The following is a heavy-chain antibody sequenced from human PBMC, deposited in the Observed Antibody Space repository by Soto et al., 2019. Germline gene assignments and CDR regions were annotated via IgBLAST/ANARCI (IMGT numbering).Heavy chain of an antibody. CDR1: GGSISSGGYY. D-gene: IGHD3-22*01. J-gene: IGHJ3*02. CDR3: ARDHRYYDSSGYYYVSAAFDI. Sequence: LSLTCTVSGGSISSGGYYWSWIRQHPGKGLEWIGYIYYSGSTYYNPSLKSRVTISVDTSKNQFSLKLSSVTAADTAVYYCARDHRYYDSSGYYYVSAAFDIWGQGTMVTVSS. CDR2: IYYSGST. V-gene: IGHV4-31*03.